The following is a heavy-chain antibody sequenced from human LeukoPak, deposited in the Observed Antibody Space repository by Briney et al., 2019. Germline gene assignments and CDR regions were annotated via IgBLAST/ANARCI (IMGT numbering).Heavy chain of an antibody. Sequence: SETLSLTCTVSGGSISSGGYYWSWIRQHPGKGLEWIGYIYYSGSTYYNPSLKGRVTISVDTSKNQFSLKLSSVTAADTAVYYCARHSAPEAMAKFNWFDPWGQGTLVTVSS. CDR1: GGSISSGGYY. CDR2: IYYSGST. J-gene: IGHJ5*02. V-gene: IGHV4-31*03. CDR3: ARHSAPEAMAKFNWFDP. D-gene: IGHD5-18*01.